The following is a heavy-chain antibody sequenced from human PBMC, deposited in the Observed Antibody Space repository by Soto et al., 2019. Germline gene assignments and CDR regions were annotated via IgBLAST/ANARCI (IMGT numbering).Heavy chain of an antibody. J-gene: IGHJ6*02. Sequence: ASVKVSCKASGGTFSSYAISWVRQAPGQGLEWMGGIIPILGTANYAQKFQGRVTITADESTSTAYMELSSLRSEDTAVYYCARAISYAYGMDVWGQGTKVTVYS. V-gene: IGHV1-69*13. CDR2: IIPILGTA. CDR3: ARAISYAYGMDV. D-gene: IGHD2-8*01. CDR1: GGTFSSYA.